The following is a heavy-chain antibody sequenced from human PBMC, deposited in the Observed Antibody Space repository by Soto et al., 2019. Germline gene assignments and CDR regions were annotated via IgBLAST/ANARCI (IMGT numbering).Heavy chain of an antibody. D-gene: IGHD3-22*01. J-gene: IGHJ3*02. CDR3: AKDLLYEYDSSGLRRPSRPGDAFEI. CDR1: GASISSDC. Sequence: KPSETLSLTCTVSGASISSDCWSWIRQSPGKGLEWIGFLYYGANTNYHPSLKSRVTISVDTSKNQFSLKLKTVTAADTAVYYCAKDLLYEYDSSGLRRPSRPGDAFEIWGQGTMVTVSS. CDR2: LYYGANT. V-gene: IGHV4-59*01.